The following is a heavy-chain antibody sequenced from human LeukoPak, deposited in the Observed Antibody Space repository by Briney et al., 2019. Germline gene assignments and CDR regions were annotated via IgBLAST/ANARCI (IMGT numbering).Heavy chain of an antibody. CDR3: ARRGSIAARQVLFDY. D-gene: IGHD6-6*01. J-gene: IGHJ4*02. V-gene: IGHV3-48*03. CDR1: GFTFSSYE. CDR2: ISSSGSTI. Sequence: GGSLRLSCAASGFTFSSYEMNWVRRAPGKGLEWVSYISSSGSTIYYADSVKGRFTISRDNAKNSLYLQMNSLRAEDTAVYYCARRGSIAARQVLFDYWGQGTLVTVSS.